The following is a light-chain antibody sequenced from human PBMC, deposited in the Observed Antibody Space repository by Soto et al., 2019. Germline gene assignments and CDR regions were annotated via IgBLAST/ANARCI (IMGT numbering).Light chain of an antibody. V-gene: IGLV4-69*01. J-gene: IGLJ3*02. CDR3: QTWATGIRV. CDR2: LNSDGSH. CDR1: SGHSNYA. Sequence: QSVLTQSPSASASLGASVKLTCTRSSGHSNYAIAWHQQQPETGPRYLMNLNSDGSHTKGDGIPDRFSGSSSGAERYLTISRLPSEDAADYYCQTWATGIRVFGGGTKLTVL.